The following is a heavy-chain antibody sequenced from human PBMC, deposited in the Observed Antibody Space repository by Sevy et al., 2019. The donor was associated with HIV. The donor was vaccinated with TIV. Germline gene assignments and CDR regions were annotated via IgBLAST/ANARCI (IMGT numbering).Heavy chain of an antibody. CDR1: GGTLNNYG. CDR2: ISPSVGIA. Sequence: ASVKVSCKASGGTLNNYGMNWVRQAPGQRLEWMGGISPSVGIASYAQKIKGRAAISADTSTSTLYLEVGRLRSDDTAVYFCAIVRPCGGDCYFFDTWGQGTLVTVSS. D-gene: IGHD2-21*02. J-gene: IGHJ4*02. V-gene: IGHV1-69*10. CDR3: AIVRPCGGDCYFFDT.